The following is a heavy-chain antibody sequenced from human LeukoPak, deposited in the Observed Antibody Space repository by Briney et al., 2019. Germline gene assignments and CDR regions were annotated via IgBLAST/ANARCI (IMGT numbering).Heavy chain of an antibody. D-gene: IGHD3-22*01. V-gene: IGHV4-59*08. CDR1: GGSISTYY. Sequence: PSETLSLTCTLSGGSISTYYWSWIRQPPGKGLEWLAYIHNSGRTNYNPSLKSRLTISLDTSKKQFSLNVRSVTAADTAVYYCARHCPYDSGGYQYDFDIWGQGTMVTVSS. CDR2: IHNSGRT. CDR3: ARHCPYDSGGYQYDFDI. J-gene: IGHJ3*02.